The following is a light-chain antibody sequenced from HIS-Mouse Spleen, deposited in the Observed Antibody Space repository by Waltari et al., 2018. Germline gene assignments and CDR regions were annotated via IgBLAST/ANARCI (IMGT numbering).Light chain of an antibody. J-gene: IGLJ2*01. CDR2: EDS. Sequence: SYELTQPPSVSVSPGQTARITGSGDALPNKYAYWYQQKSGPAPVLVIYEDSKRPSGIPERFSGSSSGTMATLTISGAQVEDEADYYCYSTDSSGNHRVFGGGTKLTVL. CDR3: YSTDSSGNHRV. V-gene: IGLV3-10*01. CDR1: ALPNKY.